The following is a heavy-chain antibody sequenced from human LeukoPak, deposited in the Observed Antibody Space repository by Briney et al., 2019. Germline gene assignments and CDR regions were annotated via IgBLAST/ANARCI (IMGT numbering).Heavy chain of an antibody. J-gene: IGHJ4*02. Sequence: GGSLRLSCAASGFTFRSYAMHWVRQAPGKGLGWVAVISYDGTNKYYADSVKGRFTISRDNSKNTLFLQMNSLRVEDTAVHYCAKGYCSSTSCLKTDWGQGTLVTVSS. D-gene: IGHD2-2*01. CDR3: AKGYCSSTSCLKTD. CDR2: ISYDGTNK. CDR1: GFTFRSYA. V-gene: IGHV3-30*04.